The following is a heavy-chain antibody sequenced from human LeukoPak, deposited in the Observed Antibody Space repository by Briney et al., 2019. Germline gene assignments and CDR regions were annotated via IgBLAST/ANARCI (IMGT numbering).Heavy chain of an antibody. CDR2: IKQDGSDK. J-gene: IGHJ4*02. Sequence: GGSLRLSCAASGFTFSNYWMSWVRQAPGKGLEWVANIKQDGSDKYYVDSVKGRFTISRDNAKNSVYLQMNSLRAEDTALYYCARGSGSSWYFYFDYWGQGTLVTVSS. V-gene: IGHV3-7*03. CDR1: GFTFSNYW. CDR3: ARGSGSSWYFYFDY. D-gene: IGHD6-13*01.